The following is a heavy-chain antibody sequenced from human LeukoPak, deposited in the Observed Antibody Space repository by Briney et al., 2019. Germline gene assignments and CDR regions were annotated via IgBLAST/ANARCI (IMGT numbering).Heavy chain of an antibody. CDR1: GGSIRSYY. J-gene: IGHJ4*02. D-gene: IGHD3-22*01. CDR3: ARDTYYYDSSGETYFDY. V-gene: IGHV4-59*12. Sequence: SETLSLTCTVSGGSIRSYYWSWIRQPPGKGLEWIGYIHYSGTTNYNPSLKSRVIISIDTSKNQFSLELSSVTAADTAVYYCARDTYYYDSSGETYFDYWGQGTLVTVSS. CDR2: IHYSGTT.